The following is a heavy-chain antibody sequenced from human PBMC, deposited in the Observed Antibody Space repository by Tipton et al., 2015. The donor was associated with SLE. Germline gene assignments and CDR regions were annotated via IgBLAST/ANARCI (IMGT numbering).Heavy chain of an antibody. CDR1: GFTFSDYY. D-gene: IGHD3-22*01. Sequence: SLRLSCAASGFTFSDYYMSWIRQAPGKGLEWVSYISSSSSYTNYADSVKGRFTISRDNAKNSLYLQMNSLRAEDTAFYYCARAGMVITVAEYFQHWGQGTLVTVSS. J-gene: IGHJ1*01. V-gene: IGHV3-11*05. CDR3: ARAGMVITVAEYFQH. CDR2: ISSSSSYT.